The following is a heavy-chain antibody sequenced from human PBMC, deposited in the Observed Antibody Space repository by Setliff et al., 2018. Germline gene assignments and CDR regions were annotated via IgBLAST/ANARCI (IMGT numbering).Heavy chain of an antibody. Sequence: GGSLRLSCVASGFTFDNYWMGWVRQPPGKGLEWVASIKPGGSETYYVDSVKGRFTVSRDNPKNSLYLQMSSLRAEDTAIYYCARDRGGASTLDHWGQGTLVTVSS. CDR2: IKPGGSET. V-gene: IGHV3-7*03. CDR3: ARDRGGASTLDH. D-gene: IGHD3-16*01. CDR1: GFTFDNYW. J-gene: IGHJ4*02.